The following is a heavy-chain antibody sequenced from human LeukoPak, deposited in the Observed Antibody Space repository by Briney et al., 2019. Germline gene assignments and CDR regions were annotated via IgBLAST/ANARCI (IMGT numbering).Heavy chain of an antibody. Sequence: GGSLRLSCAASGFTFSSYSMNWVRQAPGKGLEWVSCISSSSSYIYYADSVKGRFTISRDNAKNSLYLQMNSLRAEDTAVYYCARDRVTPIFGVVDNWFDPWGQGTLVTVSS. D-gene: IGHD3-3*01. CDR1: GFTFSSYS. V-gene: IGHV3-21*01. J-gene: IGHJ5*02. CDR2: ISSSSSYI. CDR3: ARDRVTPIFGVVDNWFDP.